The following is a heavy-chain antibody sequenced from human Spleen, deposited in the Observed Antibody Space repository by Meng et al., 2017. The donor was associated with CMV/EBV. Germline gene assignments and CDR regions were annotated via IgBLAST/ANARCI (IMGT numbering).Heavy chain of an antibody. CDR3: ARDAGILELDFDI. Sequence: GGPLRLSCAASGFTFSSYSMNWVRQAPGKGLEWVSSISSSSSYIYYADSVKGRFTISRDNAKNSLYLQMNSLRAEDTAVYYCARDAGILELDFDIWGQGTMVTVSS. CDR2: ISSSSSYI. J-gene: IGHJ3*02. V-gene: IGHV3-21*01. D-gene: IGHD3-3*01. CDR1: GFTFSSYS.